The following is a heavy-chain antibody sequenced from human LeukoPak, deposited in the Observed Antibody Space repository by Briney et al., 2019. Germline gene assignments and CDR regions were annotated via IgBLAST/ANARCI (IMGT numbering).Heavy chain of an antibody. D-gene: IGHD3-3*01. V-gene: IGHV3-7*01. CDR3: ARTPVLRFLEWLFYFDY. J-gene: IGHJ4*02. Sequence: GGSLRLSCAASGFTFSSYWMSWVRQAPGKGLEWVANIKQDGSEKYYVDSVKGRFTISRDNAKNSLYLQMNSLRAEDTAVYYCARTPVLRFLEWLFYFDYWGQGTLVTVSS. CDR2: IKQDGSEK. CDR1: GFTFSSYW.